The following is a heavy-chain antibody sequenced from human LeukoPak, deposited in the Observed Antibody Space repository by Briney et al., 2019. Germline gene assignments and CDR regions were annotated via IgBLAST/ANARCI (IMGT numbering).Heavy chain of an antibody. CDR1: GGSLSRGGDS. CDR2: ISHSGNT. J-gene: IGHJ3*01. CDR3: ARNDGGLDAFDV. Sequence: PSETLSLTCAVSGGSLSRGGDSWNWIRNSPGKGLELLGYISHSGNTYYNPSLKSRVTISVDMSKNHFSLRLASMTAADTAVYYCARNDGGLDAFDVWGQGTMVTVSS. V-gene: IGHV4-30-2*06. D-gene: IGHD4-23*01.